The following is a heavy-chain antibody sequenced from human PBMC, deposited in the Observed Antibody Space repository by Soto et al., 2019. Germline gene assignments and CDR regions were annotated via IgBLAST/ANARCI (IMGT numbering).Heavy chain of an antibody. CDR1: GFSLSTSGVG. J-gene: IGHJ4*02. Sequence: QITLKESGPPLVKPTQTLTLTCTFSGFSLSTSGVGVGWIRQPPGKALEWLALIYWDDAKRYSPSLKSRLTITKDTSKNQVVLTMTNMDPVDTATYYCAGSSTYPFDDYWGQGTLVTVSS. V-gene: IGHV2-5*02. CDR2: IYWDDAK. D-gene: IGHD2-2*01. CDR3: AGSSTYPFDDY.